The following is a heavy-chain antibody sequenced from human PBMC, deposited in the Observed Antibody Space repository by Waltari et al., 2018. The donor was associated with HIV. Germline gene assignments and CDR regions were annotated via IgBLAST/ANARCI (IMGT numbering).Heavy chain of an antibody. Sequence: QVQLIQSGAEVKKPGASVKVSCKVSGYILSELSMHWVRQAPGKGLECLGHFDPEDGERIYAQRFQGRITMTEDTSTGTAYMELSSLISEDTAVYYCATVRGYYYDRGGLPMDAFDIWGQGTMVSVSS. CDR1: GYILSELS. J-gene: IGHJ3*02. CDR3: ATVRGYYYDRGGLPMDAFDI. CDR2: FDPEDGER. V-gene: IGHV1-24*01. D-gene: IGHD3-22*01.